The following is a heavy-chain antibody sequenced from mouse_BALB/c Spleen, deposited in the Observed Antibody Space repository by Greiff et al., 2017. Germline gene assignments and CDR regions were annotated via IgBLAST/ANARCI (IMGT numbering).Heavy chain of an antibody. CDR3: ARDRTPWFAY. J-gene: IGHJ3*01. Sequence: EVQGVESGGGLVQPGGSLRLSCATSGFTFTDYYMSWVRQPPGKALEWLGFIRNKANGYTTEYSASVKGRFTISRDNSQSILYIQMNTLRAEDSATYYCARDRTPWFAYWGQGTLVTVSA. CDR2: IRNKANGYTT. CDR1: GFTFTDYY. V-gene: IGHV7-3*02.